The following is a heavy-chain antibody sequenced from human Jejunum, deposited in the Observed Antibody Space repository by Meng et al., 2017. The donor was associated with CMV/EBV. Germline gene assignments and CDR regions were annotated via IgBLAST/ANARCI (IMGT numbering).Heavy chain of an antibody. J-gene: IGHJ4*02. D-gene: IGHD3-10*01. V-gene: IGHV1-18*01. CDR3: ARGTPGRSYSDY. CDR2: FVNNEEK. CDR1: RYTFTSYD. Sequence: GQRVQAGAEGNKPGASVKVSRKASRYTFTSYDINWVRQATGQGLEWLGWFVNNEEKYSAQKFQGRVTMTTDTHTSTDFMELRSLRSDDTAVYYCARGTPGRSYSDYWGQGTLVTVSS.